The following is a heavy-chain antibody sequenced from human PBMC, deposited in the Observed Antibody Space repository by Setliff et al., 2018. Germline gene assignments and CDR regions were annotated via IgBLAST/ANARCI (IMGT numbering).Heavy chain of an antibody. CDR1: GYTFTSYD. CDR2: MNPNSGNT. V-gene: IGHV1-8*03. J-gene: IGHJ3*02. D-gene: IGHD3-9*01. CDR3: ATESLLRYFDLVGNPYAFDI. Sequence: ASVKVSCKASGYTFTSYDINWVRQATGQGLEWMGWMNPNSGNTGYAQKFQGRVTITRNTSISTAYMELSSLRSEDTAVYYCATESLLRYFDLVGNPYAFDIWSQGTMVTVSS.